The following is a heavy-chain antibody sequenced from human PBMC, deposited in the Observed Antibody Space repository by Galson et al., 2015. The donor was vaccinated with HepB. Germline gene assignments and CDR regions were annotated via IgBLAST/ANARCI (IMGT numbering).Heavy chain of an antibody. CDR1: GFTFSRYA. CDR3: AKDGIMVSNNPYQLHF. CDR2: ITSNGGRT. J-gene: IGHJ4*02. Sequence: SLRLSCAASGFTFSRYAMTWVRQAPGKGLEWISRITSNGGRTFYTNSVKGRFTISRDNSRNTVVLQLSSLRPGDTAVYYCAKDGIMVSNNPYQLHFWGQGTLVSVSS. D-gene: IGHD2-8*01. V-gene: IGHV3-23*01.